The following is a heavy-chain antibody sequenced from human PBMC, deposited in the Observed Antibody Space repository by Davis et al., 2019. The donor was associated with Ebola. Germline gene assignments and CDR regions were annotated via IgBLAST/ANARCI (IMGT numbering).Heavy chain of an antibody. D-gene: IGHD3-9*01. Sequence: GESLRLSCGASGFTFDDYAMTWVRQVPGKGLEWVSGINWNGASSGYADSVKGRFTISRDNVKNSLYLRMNSLRVEDTALYHCARVNAATGYSRFDTWGQGTLVTVSS. CDR3: ARVNAATGYSRFDT. V-gene: IGHV3-20*01. CDR2: INWNGASS. J-gene: IGHJ5*01. CDR1: GFTFDDYA.